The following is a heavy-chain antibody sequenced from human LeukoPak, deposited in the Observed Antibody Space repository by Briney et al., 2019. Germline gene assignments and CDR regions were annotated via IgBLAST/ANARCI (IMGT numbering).Heavy chain of an antibody. CDR3: AKHLAYSSGWYYFDY. D-gene: IGHD6-19*01. CDR1: GFTFSSYA. CDR2: ISGSGGGT. Sequence: GGSLRLSCAASGFTFSSYAMSWVRQAPGKGLEWVSAISGSGGGTYYADSVKGRFTISRDNSKNTLYLQINSLRAEDTAVYYCAKHLAYSSGWYYFDYWGQGTLVTVSS. V-gene: IGHV3-23*01. J-gene: IGHJ4*02.